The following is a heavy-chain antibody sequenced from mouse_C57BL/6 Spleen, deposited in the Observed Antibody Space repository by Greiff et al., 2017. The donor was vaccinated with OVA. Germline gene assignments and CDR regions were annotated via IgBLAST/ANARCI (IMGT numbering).Heavy chain of an antibody. CDR3: TGQNGYAFAY. CDR2: IRLKSDNYAT. D-gene: IGHD2-2*01. CDR1: GFTFSNYW. V-gene: IGHV6-3*01. Sequence: DVKLVESGGGLVQPGGSMKLSCVASGFTFSNYWMNWVRQSPEKGLEWVAQIRLKSDNYATHYAESVKGRFTISRDDSKSSVYLQMNNLRAEDTGIYYCTGQNGYAFAYWGQGTLVTVSA. J-gene: IGHJ3*01.